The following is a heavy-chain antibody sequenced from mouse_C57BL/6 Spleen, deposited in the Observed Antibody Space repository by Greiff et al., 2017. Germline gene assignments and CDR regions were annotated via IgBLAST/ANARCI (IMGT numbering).Heavy chain of an antibody. J-gene: IGHJ4*01. CDR3: ARDYYGSSYRAMDY. CDR1: GFSINSDCY. CDR2: TFYSGIP. V-gene: IGHV3-3*01. D-gene: IGHD1-1*01. Sequence: EVHLVESGPSLVRPSQTLSLTCTVTGFSINSDCYWIWIRQFPGNKLEYIGYTFYSGIPYYNPSLESRTYITRDTSKNQFSLKLSSVTTEDTATYYCARDYYGSSYRAMDYWGQGPSVTVSS.